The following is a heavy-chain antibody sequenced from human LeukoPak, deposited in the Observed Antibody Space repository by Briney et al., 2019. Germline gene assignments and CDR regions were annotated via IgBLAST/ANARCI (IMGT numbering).Heavy chain of an antibody. D-gene: IGHD6-13*01. Sequence: SETLSLTCTVSGGSSSSFYWSWIRQPPGKGLEWIGYIYYSGSTNYNPSLKSRVTMSVDTSKNQFPLTLSSVTAADTAVYYCARTHSSRYNWFDPWGQGTLVTVSS. CDR3: ARTHSSRYNWFDP. V-gene: IGHV4-59*12. CDR1: GGSSSSFY. CDR2: IYYSGST. J-gene: IGHJ5*02.